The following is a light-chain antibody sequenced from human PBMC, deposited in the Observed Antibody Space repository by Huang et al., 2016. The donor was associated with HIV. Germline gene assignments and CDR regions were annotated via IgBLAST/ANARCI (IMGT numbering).Light chain of an antibody. V-gene: IGKV1-16*02. J-gene: IGKJ4*01. Sequence: IQLTQSPSSLSASVGDTVTITCRASQDIKNHLAWFQQKPGKAPKSLIYAAFNLQTGVPSKFSGSGSGTDFTLTIDSLQPDDFVTYYCQQYNTYPITFGGGTKVEIQ. CDR3: QQYNTYPIT. CDR1: QDIKNH. CDR2: AAF.